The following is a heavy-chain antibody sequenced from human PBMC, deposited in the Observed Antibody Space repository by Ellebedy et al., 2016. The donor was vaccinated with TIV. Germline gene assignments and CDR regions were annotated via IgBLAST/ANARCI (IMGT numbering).Heavy chain of an antibody. V-gene: IGHV3-23*01. CDR3: AKDNEFSSSWYSPVDTFDV. CDR2: ISGSDGST. D-gene: IGHD6-13*01. Sequence: GGSLRLXXAASGFTFSSYAMSWVRQAPGKGLEWVSAISGSDGSTYYADSVKGRFTISRDNSKNTLYLQMNSLRAEDTAVYYCAKDNEFSSSWYSPVDTFDVWGQGTTVTVSS. CDR1: GFTFSSYA. J-gene: IGHJ3*01.